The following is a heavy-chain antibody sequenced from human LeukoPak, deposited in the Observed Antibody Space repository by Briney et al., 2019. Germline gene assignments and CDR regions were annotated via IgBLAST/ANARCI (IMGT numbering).Heavy chain of an antibody. CDR2: ISGNGGKT. J-gene: IGHJ4*02. V-gene: IGHV3-23*01. D-gene: IGHD3-3*01. Sequence: GGSLRLSCAASGFTFSSYAMSWVRQAPGKGLEWVSAISGNGGKTYYADSVKGRFTISRDNSKNTLYLQMNSLRAEDTAVYYCAKDGNYDFWSGYPAPSDYWGQGTLVTVSS. CDR3: AKDGNYDFWSGYPAPSDY. CDR1: GFTFSSYA.